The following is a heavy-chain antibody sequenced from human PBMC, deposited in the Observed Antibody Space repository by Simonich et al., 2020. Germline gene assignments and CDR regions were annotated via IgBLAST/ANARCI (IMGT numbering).Heavy chain of an antibody. V-gene: IGHV1-69*09. CDR3: ARTNTMRELDTMVRGVDYFDY. CDR1: GGTFSSYA. D-gene: IGHD3-10*01. J-gene: IGHJ4*02. CDR2: IIPILGIA. Sequence: QVQLVQSGAEVKKPGSSVKVSCKASGGTFSSYAISWVRQAPGQGLEWMGGIIPILGIANYAQKFQGRVMITADKSTSTAYMELSSLRSEDTAVYYCARTNTMRELDTMVRGVDYFDYWGQGTLVTVSS.